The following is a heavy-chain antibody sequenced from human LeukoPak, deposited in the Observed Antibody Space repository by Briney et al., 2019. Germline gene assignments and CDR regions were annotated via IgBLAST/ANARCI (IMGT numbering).Heavy chain of an antibody. V-gene: IGHV3-23*01. CDR2: ISGSGGST. D-gene: IGHD2-15*01. J-gene: IGHJ4*02. CDR3: AKDRGRTWVQVAN. CDR1: GILVSSNY. Sequence: PGGSLRLSCVASGILVSSNYMSWVRQAPGKGLEWVSGISGSGGSTYYADSVKGRFTISRDNSKNTLYLQMNSLRVEDTAVYYCAKDRGRTWVQVANWGQGTLVTVSS.